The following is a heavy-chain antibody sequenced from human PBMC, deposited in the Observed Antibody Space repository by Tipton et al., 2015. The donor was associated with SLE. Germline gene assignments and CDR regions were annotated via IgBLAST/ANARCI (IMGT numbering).Heavy chain of an antibody. CDR1: GYTFTSYG. D-gene: IGHD3-16*01. CDR2: INPNSGGT. Sequence: QSGAEVKKPGASVKVSCKASGYTFTSYGISWVRQAPGQGLEWMGWINPNSGGTNYAQKFQGRVTMTRDTSKNQFFLNMSSVTAADTAVYYCARNDDYGATNVDDADYVWGNALDIWGQGTMVTVSS. V-gene: IGHV1-2*02. J-gene: IGHJ3*02. CDR3: ARNDDYGATNVDDADYVWGNALDI.